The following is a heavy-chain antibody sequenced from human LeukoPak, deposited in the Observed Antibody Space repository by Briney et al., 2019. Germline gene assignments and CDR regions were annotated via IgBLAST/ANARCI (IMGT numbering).Heavy chain of an antibody. CDR2: IYYSGST. Sequence: SETLSLTCTVSGGSISSYYWSWIRQPPGKGLEWIGYIYYSGSTNYNPSLKSRVTISVDTSKNQFSLKLSSVTAADTAVYYCARDDSGSFDYWGQGTLVTASS. CDR1: GGSISSYY. D-gene: IGHD1-26*01. CDR3: ARDDSGSFDY. V-gene: IGHV4-59*01. J-gene: IGHJ4*02.